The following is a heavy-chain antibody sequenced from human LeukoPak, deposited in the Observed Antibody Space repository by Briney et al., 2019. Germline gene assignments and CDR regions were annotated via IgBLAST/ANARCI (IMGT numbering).Heavy chain of an antibody. V-gene: IGHV1-2*02. CDR2: INPNSGGT. Sequence: ASVKVSCKASGYTFTGYYMHWVRQAPGQGLEWMAWINPNSGGTNYAQKFRGRATMTRDTSISTAYMELSRLRSDDTAVYYCASDYGSGRHIDYWGQGTLVTVSS. J-gene: IGHJ4*02. CDR3: ASDYGSGRHIDY. CDR1: GYTFTGYY. D-gene: IGHD3-10*01.